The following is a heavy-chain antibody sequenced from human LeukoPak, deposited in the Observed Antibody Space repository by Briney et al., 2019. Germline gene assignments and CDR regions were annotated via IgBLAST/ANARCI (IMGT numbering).Heavy chain of an antibody. Sequence: HPGGSLRLSCAASGFTFSSYGMSWVRQAPGKGLEWVSAISGSGGSTYYADSVKGRFTISRDNSKNTLYLQMNSLRAEDTAVYYCAKQRIAAAGSWLYFDYWGQGTLVTVSS. V-gene: IGHV3-23*01. D-gene: IGHD6-13*01. J-gene: IGHJ4*02. CDR3: AKQRIAAAGSWLYFDY. CDR2: ISGSGGST. CDR1: GFTFSSYG.